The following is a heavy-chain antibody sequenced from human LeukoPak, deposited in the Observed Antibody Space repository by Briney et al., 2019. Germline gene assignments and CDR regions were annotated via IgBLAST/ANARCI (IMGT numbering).Heavy chain of an antibody. CDR3: ARGPITMPEDY. Sequence: ASVKASCKASGYTFTSYAMNWVRQAPGQGLEWMGWINPNSGGTNYAQKFQGRVTMTRDTSISTAYMELSRLRSDDTAVYYCARGPITMPEDYWGQGTLVTVSS. J-gene: IGHJ4*02. D-gene: IGHD3-10*01. CDR1: GYTFTSYA. V-gene: IGHV1-2*02. CDR2: INPNSGGT.